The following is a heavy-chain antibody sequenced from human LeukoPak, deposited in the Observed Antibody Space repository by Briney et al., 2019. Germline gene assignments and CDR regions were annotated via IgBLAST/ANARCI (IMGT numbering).Heavy chain of an antibody. V-gene: IGHV3-23*01. D-gene: IGHD1-26*01. CDR1: GFTFSNYA. Sequence: PGGSLRLSCATSGFTFSNYAVSWVRQAPGKGLEWVSSISGSGTTYYADSVKGRFTISRDNSKNTLYLQMNSLRTEDTALYYCAKDIGGSYNFDYWGQGTLVTVSS. CDR2: ISGSGTT. J-gene: IGHJ4*02. CDR3: AKDIGGSYNFDY.